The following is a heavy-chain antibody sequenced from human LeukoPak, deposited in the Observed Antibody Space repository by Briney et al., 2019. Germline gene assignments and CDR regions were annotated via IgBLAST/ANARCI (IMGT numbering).Heavy chain of an antibody. V-gene: IGHV1-2*02. D-gene: IGHD4-23*01. Sequence: GASVKVSCKASGYTFTDYYMHWVRQAPGQGLEWIGWISPNSGDTNYAQKFQGRVTMTRDTSINTAYMELSRLTSDDTALYYCARNYGGTSKYFDYWGQGTPVTVSS. CDR2: ISPNSGDT. J-gene: IGHJ4*02. CDR3: ARNYGGTSKYFDY. CDR1: GYTFTDYY.